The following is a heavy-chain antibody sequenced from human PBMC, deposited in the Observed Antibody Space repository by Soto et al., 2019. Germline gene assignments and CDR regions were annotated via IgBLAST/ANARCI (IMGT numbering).Heavy chain of an antibody. CDR2: IDPSGGIA. J-gene: IGHJ4*02. CDR3: ARDVMGHDNYETIGYYFDH. CDR1: GYSFTNFH. D-gene: IGHD3-22*01. V-gene: IGHV1-46*01. Sequence: QVQLSQFGAEVKKPGASVKVSCKASGYSFTNFHIHWVRQAPGQGLEWMGMIDPSGGIARDAQRRQGRITMTRHASTSTVYMELRSLTSEDTAVYYCARDVMGHDNYETIGYYFDHWGQGTLVSVSS.